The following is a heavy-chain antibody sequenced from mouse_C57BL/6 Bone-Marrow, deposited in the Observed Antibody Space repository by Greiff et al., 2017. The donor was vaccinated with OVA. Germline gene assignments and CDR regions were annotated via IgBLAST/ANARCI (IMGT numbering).Heavy chain of an antibody. CDR2: IYPGNGDT. Sequence: QVQLKESGAELVRPGASVKMSCKASGYTFTSYNMHWVKQTPRQGLEWIGAIYPGNGDTSYNQKFKGKATLTVDKSSSTAYMQLSSLTSEDSAVYFCARSGANWGYWYFDVWGTGTTVTVSS. CDR3: ARSGANWGYWYFDV. J-gene: IGHJ1*03. CDR1: GYTFTSYN. D-gene: IGHD4-1*01. V-gene: IGHV1-12*01.